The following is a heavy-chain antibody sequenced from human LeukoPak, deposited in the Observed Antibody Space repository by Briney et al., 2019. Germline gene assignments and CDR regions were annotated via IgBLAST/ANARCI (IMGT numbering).Heavy chain of an antibody. CDR2: IKRNLYGGTT. J-gene: IGHJ4*02. CDR3: IRDSDWNYDY. D-gene: IGHD1-7*01. Sequence: GRSLRLSCTASGCTFGEHAISWVRQAPGKGLEWVGFIKRNLYGGTTVYAASVKGRFTISRDDSKSIAYLQMNSLKIEDTAVYYCIRDSDWNYDYWGQGTLVTVSS. V-gene: IGHV3-49*04. CDR1: GCTFGEHA.